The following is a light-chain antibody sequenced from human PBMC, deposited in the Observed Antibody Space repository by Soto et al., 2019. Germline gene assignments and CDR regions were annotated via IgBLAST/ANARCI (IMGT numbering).Light chain of an antibody. Sequence: EIVMTQSPATLSVSPGERATLSCRASRSFCSNLALHQQRPGQPPRLLIYDASTRATGIPARFGGSGSGTEFTLTISGLQSEDHAVYYCQQYGDWPPETFGQGTKVEI. CDR2: DAS. CDR1: RSFCSN. V-gene: IGKV3-15*01. J-gene: IGKJ2*01. CDR3: QQYGDWPPET.